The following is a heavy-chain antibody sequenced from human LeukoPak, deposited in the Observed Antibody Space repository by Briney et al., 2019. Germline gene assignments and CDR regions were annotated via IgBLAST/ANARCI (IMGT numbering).Heavy chain of an antibody. V-gene: IGHV4-30-4*08. CDR3: AVEYSRPDYYFDY. CDR2: IYYSGST. J-gene: IGHJ4*02. D-gene: IGHD6-6*01. CDR1: GGSISSGDYY. Sequence: PSETLSLTCTVSGGSISSGDYYWSWIRQPPGKGLEWIGYIYYSGSTYYNPSLKSRVTISVDTSKNQFSLKLSSVTAADTAVYYCAVEYSRPDYYFDYWGQGTPVTVSS.